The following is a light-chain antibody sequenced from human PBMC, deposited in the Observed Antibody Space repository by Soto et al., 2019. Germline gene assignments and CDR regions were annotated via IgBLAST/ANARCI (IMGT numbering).Light chain of an antibody. Sequence: EMVMTQSPATLSVSPGERATLSCRASQSISNTLAWYQQRPGQAPRLLIYGASTRATGIPARFSGSGSGTEFTLTISSLQSEDFAVYYCQQYNNWPPWTFGQGTKVDI. V-gene: IGKV3-15*01. CDR1: QSISNT. J-gene: IGKJ1*01. CDR3: QQYNNWPPWT. CDR2: GAS.